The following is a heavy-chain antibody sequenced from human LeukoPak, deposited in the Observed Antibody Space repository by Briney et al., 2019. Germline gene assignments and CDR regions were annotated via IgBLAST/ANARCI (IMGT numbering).Heavy chain of an antibody. CDR2: ISYDGSNK. J-gene: IGHJ3*02. V-gene: IGHV3-30*18. CDR3: AKDGGVFAGDAFDI. CDR1: GFTFSDYD. Sequence: GRSLRLSCAASGFTFSDYDMHWARQAPGKGLEWVTVISYDGSNKYFADSVKGRFTISRDNSKNTLHLHMNSLRTEDTAVYYCAKDGGVFAGDAFDIWGPGTMVTVSS. D-gene: IGHD3-16*02.